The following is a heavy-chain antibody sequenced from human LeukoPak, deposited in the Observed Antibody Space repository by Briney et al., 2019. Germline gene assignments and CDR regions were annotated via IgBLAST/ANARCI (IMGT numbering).Heavy chain of an antibody. CDR3: GKYRDYYDSSGYRA. CDR2: ISDSSSYT. J-gene: IGHJ5*02. D-gene: IGHD3-22*01. CDR1: GFTFSDYS. V-gene: IGHV3-11*03. Sequence: GGSLRLSCAASGFTFSDYSMSWIRQAPGKGLEWISYISDSSSYTSYADSVKGRFTISRDNAKNSLYLQMNSLRADDTAVYYCGKYRDYYDSSGYRAWGQGTLVTVSS.